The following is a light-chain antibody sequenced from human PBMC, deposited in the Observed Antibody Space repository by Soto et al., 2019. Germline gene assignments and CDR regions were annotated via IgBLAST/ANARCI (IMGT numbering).Light chain of an antibody. CDR3: GTWDSSLSAGV. Sequence: QSVLTQPPSVSAAPGQTVTISCSGSSSNIGNNYVSWYQQLAGTAPKLLIYDNNKRPSGIPDRFSGSKSGTSATLGITGVQTGDEADYYCGTWDSSLSAGVFGGGTKLTVL. J-gene: IGLJ2*01. CDR2: DNN. V-gene: IGLV1-51*01. CDR1: SSNIGNNY.